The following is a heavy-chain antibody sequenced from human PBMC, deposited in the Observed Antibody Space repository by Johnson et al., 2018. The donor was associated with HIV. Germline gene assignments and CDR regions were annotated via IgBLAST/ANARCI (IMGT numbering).Heavy chain of an antibody. CDR1: GFTFSSYT. CDR2: ISYDGSNK. CDR3: ARSRDYGPARSAFDI. Sequence: QVQLVESGGGVVQPGRSLRLSCTASGFTFSSYTIYWVRQTPGKGLEWVALISYDGSNKYYADSVKGRFTISRDNSKNTLYLQMNSLRPEDTAVYYCARSRDYGPARSAFDIWGQGTMVTVSS. V-gene: IGHV3-30*04. J-gene: IGHJ3*02. D-gene: IGHD4-17*01.